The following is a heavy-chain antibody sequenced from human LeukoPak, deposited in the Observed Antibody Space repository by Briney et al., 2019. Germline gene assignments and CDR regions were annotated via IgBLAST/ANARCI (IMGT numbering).Heavy chain of an antibody. J-gene: IGHJ6*03. Sequence: ASVKVSCKASGYTFTSYDINWVRQATGQGLEWMGWMNPNSGNTGYAQKFLGRVTMTRNTSISTAYMELSSLRSEDTAVYYCARGFYGSGERYYYYYMDVWGKGTTVTVSS. D-gene: IGHD3-10*01. CDR2: MNPNSGNT. CDR1: GYTFTSYD. CDR3: ARGFYGSGERYYYYYMDV. V-gene: IGHV1-8*01.